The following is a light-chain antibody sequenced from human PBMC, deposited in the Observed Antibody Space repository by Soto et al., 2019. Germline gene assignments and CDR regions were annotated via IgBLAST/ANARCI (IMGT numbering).Light chain of an antibody. CDR1: EAISTY. CDR2: AAS. V-gene: IGKV1-9*01. J-gene: IGKJ4*01. CDR3: QQLNRFPLT. Sequence: DILLTQSPSFLSASVGDRVTITCRASEAISTYLAWYQQKPGEAPNLLIYAASALQSGVPSRFSGSGSGAEFTLTISSLQPDDSATYFCQQLNRFPLTFGGGTKVEIK.